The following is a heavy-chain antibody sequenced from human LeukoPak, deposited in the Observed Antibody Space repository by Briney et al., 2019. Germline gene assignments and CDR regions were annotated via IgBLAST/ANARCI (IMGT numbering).Heavy chain of an antibody. CDR3: ANVVGATWYYYYMDV. V-gene: IGHV3-23*01. CDR2: ISDHGGAT. Sequence: GGSLRLSCAASGFNFSSYAMRWVRQAPGKGLEWVSTISDHGGATYYVDSVKRRFIISRDNSKNTLYLQMNSLRAEDTAVYYCANVVGATWYYYYMDVWGKGTTVTVSS. J-gene: IGHJ6*03. CDR1: GFNFSSYA. D-gene: IGHD1-26*01.